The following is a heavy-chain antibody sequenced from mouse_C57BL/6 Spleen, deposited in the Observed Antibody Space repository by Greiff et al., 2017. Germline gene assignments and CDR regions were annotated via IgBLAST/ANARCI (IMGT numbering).Heavy chain of an antibody. CDR1: GYAFSSYW. D-gene: IGHD4-1*01. CDR3: ARETTGTVMDY. V-gene: IGHV1-80*01. Sequence: QVQLQQSGAELVKPGASVKISCKASGYAFSSYWMNWVKQRPGKGLEWIGQIYPGDGDTNSNGKFKGKATLTADKSSSTAYMQLSSLTSEDSAVYFCARETTGTVMDYWGQGTSVTVSS. J-gene: IGHJ4*01. CDR2: IYPGDGDT.